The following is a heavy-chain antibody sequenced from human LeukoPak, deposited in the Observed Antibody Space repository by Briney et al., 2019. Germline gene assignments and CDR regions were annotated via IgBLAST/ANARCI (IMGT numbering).Heavy chain of an antibody. Sequence: SETLSLTXTVSGGSISSSTYYWGWISQPPGKGLEWIGSIYYSGSTYYNPSLKSRVTISVDTSKNQFSLKLSSVTAADTAVYYCARLGPMDLFDYWGQGTLVTVSS. CDR3: ARLGPMDLFDY. CDR2: IYYSGST. D-gene: IGHD3-10*01. J-gene: IGHJ4*02. CDR1: GGSISSSTYY. V-gene: IGHV4-39*01.